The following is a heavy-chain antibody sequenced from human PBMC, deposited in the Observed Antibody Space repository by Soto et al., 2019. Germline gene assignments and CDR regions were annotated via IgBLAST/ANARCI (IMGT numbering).Heavy chain of an antibody. CDR3: ARDEGLEATGAFDI. CDR2: IYYSGST. D-gene: IGHD1-1*01. J-gene: IGHJ3*02. CDR1: GGSISSSSYY. V-gene: IGHV4-39*02. Sequence: PSETLSLTCTVSGGSISSSSYYWGWIRQPPGKGLEWIGSIYYSGSTHYNPSLKSRVTISVDTSKNQFSLKLSSVTAADTAVYYCARDEGLEATGAFDIWGQGTMVTVSS.